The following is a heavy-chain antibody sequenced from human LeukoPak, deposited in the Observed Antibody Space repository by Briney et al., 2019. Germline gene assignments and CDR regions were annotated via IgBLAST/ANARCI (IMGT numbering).Heavy chain of an antibody. CDR3: ARGRSGYSSSWDY. J-gene: IGHJ4*02. D-gene: IGHD6-13*01. Sequence: SATLSLTCTVSGGSISSGGYYWSWLRQHPGKGLEWIGYIYYSGSTYYNPSLKSRVTISVDTSKNQFSLKLSSVTAADTAVYYCARGRSGYSSSWDYWGQGTLVTVSS. CDR1: GGSISSGGYY. V-gene: IGHV4-31*03. CDR2: IYYSGST.